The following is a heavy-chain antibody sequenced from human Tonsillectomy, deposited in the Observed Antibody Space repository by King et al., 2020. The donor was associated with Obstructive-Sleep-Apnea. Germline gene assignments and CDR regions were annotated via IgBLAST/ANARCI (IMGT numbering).Heavy chain of an antibody. CDR1: GGSIRSSSYY. CDR3: AREGDIVVVPAANMDV. D-gene: IGHD2-2*01. CDR2: IYYSGST. Sequence: LQLQESGPGLVKPSETLSLTCTVSGGSIRSSSYYWGWIRQPPGKGLEWIGRIYYSGSTYFNPSLNSRVTISVDTSKNQFSRKLSSGTAADTAVYYIAREGDIVVVPAANMDVWGQGTTVTVSS. V-gene: IGHV4-39*07. J-gene: IGHJ6*02.